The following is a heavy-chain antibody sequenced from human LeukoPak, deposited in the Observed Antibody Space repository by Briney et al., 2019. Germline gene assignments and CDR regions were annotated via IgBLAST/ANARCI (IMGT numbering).Heavy chain of an antibody. J-gene: IGHJ4*02. D-gene: IGHD3-22*01. V-gene: IGHV4-38-2*01. Sequence: SETLSLTCAVSGYSISSGYYWGWIRPPPGKGLEWIGSIYHSGSTYYNPSLKSRVTISVDTSKNQFSLKLSSVTAADTAVYYCARGRRKYYYDSSGYYGYWGQGTLVTVSS. CDR3: ARGRRKYYYDSSGYYGY. CDR2: IYHSGST. CDR1: GYSISSGYY.